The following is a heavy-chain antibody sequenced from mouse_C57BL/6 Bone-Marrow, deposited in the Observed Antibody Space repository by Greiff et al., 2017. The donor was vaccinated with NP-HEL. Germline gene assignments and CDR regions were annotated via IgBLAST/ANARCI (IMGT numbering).Heavy chain of an antibody. CDR3: EREGRIRRRTCAMDY. CDR2: INYDGSST. Sequence: EVMLVESEGGLVQPGSSMKLSCTASGFTFSDYSMAWVRQVPEKGLEWVANINYDGSSTYYLDSLKSRFTLSRVNAKNILYLQMSSLKSEDTDTYYCEREGRIRRRTCAMDYWGQGTSVTVSS. J-gene: IGHJ4*01. CDR1: GFTFSDYS. V-gene: IGHV5-16*01. D-gene: IGHD2-12*01.